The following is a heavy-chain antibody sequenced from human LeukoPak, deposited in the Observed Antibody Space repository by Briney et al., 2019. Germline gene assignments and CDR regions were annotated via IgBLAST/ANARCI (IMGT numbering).Heavy chain of an antibody. V-gene: IGHV4-39*02. J-gene: IGHJ5*02. D-gene: IGHD3-16*01. Sequence: PSETLSLTCTVSGDSIGTSGYYWGWIRQPPGKGLEWIGSISYSGSTYYNPSHKSRVTISVDTSKTHFSLKLISLSAADTAVYYCARIIIYDNGSPWGQGTLVTVSS. CDR1: GDSIGTSGYY. CDR3: ARIIIYDNGSP. CDR2: ISYSGST.